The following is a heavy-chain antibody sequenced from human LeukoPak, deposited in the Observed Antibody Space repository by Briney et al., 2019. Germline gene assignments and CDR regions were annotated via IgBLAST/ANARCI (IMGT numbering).Heavy chain of an antibody. CDR3: ARDSGAPDY. CDR2: MNPNSGNT. J-gene: IGHJ4*02. Sequence: ASVKDSCLACGCTFNSYDIHWVRQATGQGLEWMGWMNPNSGNTGYAQKFQGRVTMTTDTSTSTAYMELRSLRSDDTAVYYCARDSGAPDYWGQGTLVTVSS. D-gene: IGHD1-26*01. CDR1: GCTFNSYD. V-gene: IGHV1-8*01.